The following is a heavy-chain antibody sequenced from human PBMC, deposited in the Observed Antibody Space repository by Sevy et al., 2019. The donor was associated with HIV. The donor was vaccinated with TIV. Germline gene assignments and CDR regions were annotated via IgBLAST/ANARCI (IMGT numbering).Heavy chain of an antibody. CDR3: ATGIPEWELGGPWFDP. Sequence: SQTLSLTCAISGDSVSSNSAAWNWIRQSPSRGLEWLGRTYYRSKWYNDYAVSVKSRISINPDTSKNQFSLQLNSVTPEDTAVYFCATGIPEWELGGPWFDPWGQGTLVTVSS. V-gene: IGHV6-1*01. CDR2: TYYRSKWYN. J-gene: IGHJ5*02. CDR1: GDSVSSNSAA. D-gene: IGHD1-26*01.